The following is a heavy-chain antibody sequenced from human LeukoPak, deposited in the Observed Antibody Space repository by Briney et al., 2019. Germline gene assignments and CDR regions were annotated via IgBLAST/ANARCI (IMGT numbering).Heavy chain of an antibody. CDR1: GDSISSGGYY. Sequence: SQTLSLTCTVSGDSISSGGYYWSWIRHPPGKGLEWIGYIYHGGSTYYNPSLKSRFTISVDKSKNQFSLKLSSVTAADTAVYYRASDYGGNSASGLDYWGQGTLVTVSS. J-gene: IGHJ4*02. CDR3: ASDYGGNSASGLDY. CDR2: IYHGGST. D-gene: IGHD4-23*01. V-gene: IGHV4-30-2*01.